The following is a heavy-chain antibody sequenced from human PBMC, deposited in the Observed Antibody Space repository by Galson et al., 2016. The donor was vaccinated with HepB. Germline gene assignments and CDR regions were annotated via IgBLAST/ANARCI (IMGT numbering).Heavy chain of an antibody. V-gene: IGHV5-51*01. D-gene: IGHD4-17*01. CDR2: IYPGDSDT. J-gene: IGHJ5*02. CDR1: GYTFSTYW. CDR3: ATSPNHYGDYMGWFDP. Sequence: QSGAEVKKSGESLRISCQGSGYTFSTYWIAWVRQMPGRGLEWMGSIYPGDSDTRYSPSFQVLVTISADKSITTAYLQWRNLRASDTAIYYCATSPNHYGDYMGWFDPWGPGTRVIVSS.